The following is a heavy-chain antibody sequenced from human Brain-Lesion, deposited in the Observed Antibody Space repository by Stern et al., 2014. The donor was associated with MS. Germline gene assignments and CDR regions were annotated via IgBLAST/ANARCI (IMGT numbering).Heavy chain of an antibody. CDR2: IYYSGTT. CDR3: ARGHFTTSLDV. D-gene: IGHD3-22*01. J-gene: IGHJ6*02. Sequence: VHLVESGPGLVKPSQTLSLTCTVSGGSISSDNYYWTWIRQHPGKGLEWIGHIYYSGTTYYNPSLKSRVSITVDTSQNLFSLRLSSVTAADTAVYYCARGHFTTSLDVWGHGTTVTVS. V-gene: IGHV4-31*03. CDR1: GGSISSDNYY.